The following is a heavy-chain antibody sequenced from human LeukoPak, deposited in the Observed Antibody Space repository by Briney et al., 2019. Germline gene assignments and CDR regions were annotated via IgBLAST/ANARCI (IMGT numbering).Heavy chain of an antibody. CDR3: AKRSSWYDY. J-gene: IGHJ4*02. V-gene: IGHV3-23*01. CDR2: ISGNGGTT. D-gene: IGHD3-3*01. Sequence: PGGSLRLSCAASGFTFSSHGMSWVRQAPGKGLEWVSGISGNGGTTYYADSVKGRFTTSRDSSKNTLYLQMNSLKVEDTALYYCAKRSSWYDYWGQGTLVTVSS. CDR1: GFTFSSHG.